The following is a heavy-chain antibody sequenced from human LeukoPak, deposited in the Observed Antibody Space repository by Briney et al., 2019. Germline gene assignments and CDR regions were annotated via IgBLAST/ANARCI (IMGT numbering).Heavy chain of an antibody. D-gene: IGHD2-2*01. CDR1: GGSFSGYY. J-gene: IGHJ4*02. V-gene: IGHV4-34*01. CDR2: INHSGST. CDR3: ASTHSLALYCSSTSCPYYFDY. Sequence: PSETLSLTCAVYGGSFSGYYWSWIRQPPGKGLEWIGEINHSGSTNYNPSLKSRVTISVDTSKNQFSLKLSSVAAADTAVYYCASTHSLALYCSSTSCPYYFDYWGQGTLVTVSS.